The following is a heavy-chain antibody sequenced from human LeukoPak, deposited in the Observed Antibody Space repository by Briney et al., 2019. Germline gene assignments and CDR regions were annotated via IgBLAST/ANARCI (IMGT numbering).Heavy chain of an antibody. CDR3: ARLGYCSSTSCYTTAFDI. Sequence: SETLSLTCTVSGYSISSGYYWGGIRQPPGKGREWIGSIYHSGSTYYNPSLKSRVNISVDTSKNQSSLKLSSVTAADTAVYYCARLGYCSSTSCYTTAFDIWGQGTMVTVSS. CDR2: IYHSGST. D-gene: IGHD2-2*02. J-gene: IGHJ3*02. V-gene: IGHV4-38-2*02. CDR1: GYSISSGYY.